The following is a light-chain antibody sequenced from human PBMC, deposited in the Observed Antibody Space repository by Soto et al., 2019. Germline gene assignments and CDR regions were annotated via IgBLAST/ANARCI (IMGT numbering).Light chain of an antibody. V-gene: IGLV2-8*01. CDR2: EVS. Sequence: QSALTQPPSASGSPGQSVAISCTGTSSDVGGYNYVSWYQHHPGKAPKLMIYEVSKRPPGVSDRFSGSKSGNTASLTVSGLQAEDEADYYCSSYGGSNLDVIFGGGTQLTVL. CDR1: SSDVGGYNY. CDR3: SSYGGSNLDVI. J-gene: IGLJ2*01.